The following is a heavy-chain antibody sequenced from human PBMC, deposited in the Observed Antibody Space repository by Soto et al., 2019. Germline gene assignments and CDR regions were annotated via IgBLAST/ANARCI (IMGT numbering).Heavy chain of an antibody. CDR1: GYSFTSYW. J-gene: IGHJ6*02. D-gene: IGHD3-10*01. CDR3: ERIPFGEYYYGMDV. CDR2: IDPSDSYT. V-gene: IGHV5-10-1*01. Sequence: GESLKISCKGSGYSFTSYWISWVRQMPGKGLEWMGRIDPSDSYTNYSPSFQGHVTISADKSISTAYLQWSSLKASDTAMYYCERIPFGEYYYGMDVWGQGTTVTVSS.